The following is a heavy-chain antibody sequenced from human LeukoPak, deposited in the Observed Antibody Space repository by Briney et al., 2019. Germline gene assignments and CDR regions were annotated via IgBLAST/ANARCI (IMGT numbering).Heavy chain of an antibody. CDR3: ALFRIAGLNDAFGV. J-gene: IGHJ3*01. V-gene: IGHV3-30-3*01. CDR1: GFSFNNYA. CDR2: ISYDESNK. Sequence: GGSLRLSCAASGFSFNNYAMHWVRQAPGKGLEWVAFISYDESNKYYADSVKGRFTISRDNAKNTLYLQMNSLTAEDTAVYYCALFRIAGLNDAFGVGGQGTMVIVSS. D-gene: IGHD1-26*01.